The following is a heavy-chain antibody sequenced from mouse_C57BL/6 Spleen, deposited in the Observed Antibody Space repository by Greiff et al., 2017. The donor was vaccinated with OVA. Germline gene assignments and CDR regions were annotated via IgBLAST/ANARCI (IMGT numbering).Heavy chain of an antibody. CDR3: GYYGSSYYAMDY. D-gene: IGHD1-1*01. CDR2: IHPNSGST. J-gene: IGHJ4*01. CDR1: GYTFTSYW. Sequence: VQLQQPGAELVKPGASVKLSCKASGYTFTSYWMHWVKQRPGQGLEWIGMIHPNSGSTNYNEKFKSKATLTVDKSSSTAYMQLSSLTSEDSAVYYCGYYGSSYYAMDYWGQGTSVTVSS. V-gene: IGHV1-64*01.